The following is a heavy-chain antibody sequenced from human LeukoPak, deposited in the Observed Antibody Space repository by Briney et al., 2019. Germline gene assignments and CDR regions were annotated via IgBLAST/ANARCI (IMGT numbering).Heavy chain of an antibody. J-gene: IGHJ3*02. CDR3: ARSMVGEWLFLALDI. V-gene: IGHV3-48*01. D-gene: IGHD3-3*01. CDR2: ISSTRPTI. Sequence: PGGSLRLSCAASGFSFSSYNMNWVRQAPGKGLEWISYISSTRPTIYYADSVKGRFTISRDDAKSSLYLQMNSLRVEDTAVYYCARSMVGEWLFLALDIWGQGTKVTVSS. CDR1: GFSFSSYN.